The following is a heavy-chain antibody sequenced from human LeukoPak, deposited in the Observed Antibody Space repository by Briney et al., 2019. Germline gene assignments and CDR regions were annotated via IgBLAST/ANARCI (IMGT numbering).Heavy chain of an antibody. CDR1: GDSISSSTYY. Sequence: SETLSLTCTVSGDSISSSTYYWAWIRQPPGKGLEWIGSFSYGGNTYYKSPLKSRLTIFVDTSKNQFSLKLSSVTAADTSVYYCARHVHSGWYWVYWGQGTLVTVSS. CDR3: ARHVHSGWYWVY. J-gene: IGHJ4*02. D-gene: IGHD6-19*01. V-gene: IGHV4-39*01. CDR2: FSYGGNT.